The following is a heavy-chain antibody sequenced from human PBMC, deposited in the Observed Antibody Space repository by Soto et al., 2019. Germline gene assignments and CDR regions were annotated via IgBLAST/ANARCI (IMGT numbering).Heavy chain of an antibody. J-gene: IGHJ1*01. CDR3: ASHVNYGSGSYYSIGYFQH. V-gene: IGHV4-59*01. Sequence: SETLSLTCTVSGGSISSYYWSWIRQPPGKGLEWIGYIYYSGSTNYNPSLKSRVTISVDTSKNQFSLKLSSVTAADTAVYYCASHVNYGSGSYYSIGYFQHWGQGTLVTVSS. CDR1: GGSISSYY. D-gene: IGHD3-10*01. CDR2: IYYSGST.